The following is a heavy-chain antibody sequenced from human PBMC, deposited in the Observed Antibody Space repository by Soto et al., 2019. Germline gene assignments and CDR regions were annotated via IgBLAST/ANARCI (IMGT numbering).Heavy chain of an antibody. Sequence: ESGGGVVQPGRSLRLSCAASGFTFSSYAMHWVRQAPGKGLEWVAVISYDGSIKYYADSVKGRFTISRDNSKNTLYLQMNSLRAEDTAVYYCARGPSSLTRFDYWGQGTLVTVSS. CDR1: GFTFSSYA. CDR2: ISYDGSIK. CDR3: ARGPSSLTRFDY. J-gene: IGHJ4*02. V-gene: IGHV3-30-3*01. D-gene: IGHD2-2*01.